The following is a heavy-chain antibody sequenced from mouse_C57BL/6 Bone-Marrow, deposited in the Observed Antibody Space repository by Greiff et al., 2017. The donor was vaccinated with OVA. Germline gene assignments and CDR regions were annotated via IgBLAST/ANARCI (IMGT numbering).Heavy chain of an antibody. D-gene: IGHD1-1*01. Sequence: QVQLKQSGAELVRPGASVTLSCKASGYTFTDYDMHWVKQTPVHGLEWIGAIDPETGGTAYNQKFKGKAILTADKSSSTAYMELRSLTSEDSAVYYCTTTVVATNYWYFDVWGTGTTVTVSS. J-gene: IGHJ1*03. CDR1: GYTFTDYD. CDR2: IDPETGGT. CDR3: TTTVVATNYWYFDV. V-gene: IGHV1-15*01.